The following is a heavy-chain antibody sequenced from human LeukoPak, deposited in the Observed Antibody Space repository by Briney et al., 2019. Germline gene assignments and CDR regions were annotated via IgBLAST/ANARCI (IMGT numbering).Heavy chain of an antibody. Sequence: SQTLSLTCTVSGGSISSYYWSWIRQPAGKGLGWIGRIYTSGSTNYNPSLKSRVTMSVDTSKNQFSLKLSSVTAADTAVYYCARDGSSWTPNNYFDYWGQGTLVTVSS. D-gene: IGHD6-13*01. J-gene: IGHJ4*02. CDR1: GGSISSYY. CDR3: ARDGSSWTPNNYFDY. V-gene: IGHV4-4*07. CDR2: IYTSGST.